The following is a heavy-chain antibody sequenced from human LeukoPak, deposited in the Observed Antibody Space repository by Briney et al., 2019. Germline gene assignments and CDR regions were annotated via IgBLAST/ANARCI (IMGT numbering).Heavy chain of an antibody. J-gene: IGHJ4*02. D-gene: IGHD3-16*01. CDR3: ASRLSQGIDY. CDR1: GFTVISYG. CDR2: IWYDGSNK. V-gene: IGHV3-33*01. Sequence: GRSLRLSCAASGFTVISYGMRWVRQAPGKGLEWVAVIWYDGSNKYYADSVKGRFTISRDNSKNTRYLQMNSLRAEDTAVYYCASRLSQGIDYWGQGTLVTVSS.